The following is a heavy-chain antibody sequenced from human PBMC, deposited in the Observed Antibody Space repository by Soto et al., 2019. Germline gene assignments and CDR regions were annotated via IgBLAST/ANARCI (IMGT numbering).Heavy chain of an antibody. CDR3: ERGGYGDY. D-gene: IGHD1-1*01. CDR1: GYAFTTYG. CDR2: TSAHNGNT. J-gene: IGHJ4*02. Sequence: QVHLLQSGAEVKKPGASVKVYCKGSGYAFTTYGITWVRQAPGQGLAWMGWTSAHNGNTNYAQKLPGRVTVTTDTATSTAYTELRSLRSDDTAVYYCERGGYGDYWGQGALVTVSS. V-gene: IGHV1-18*01.